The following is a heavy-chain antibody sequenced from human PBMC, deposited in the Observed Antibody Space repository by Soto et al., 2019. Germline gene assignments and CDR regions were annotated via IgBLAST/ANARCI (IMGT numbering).Heavy chain of an antibody. D-gene: IGHD2-2*01. CDR2: IKQDGSEK. CDR3: ARDMPAANYYYYYGMDV. V-gene: IGHV3-7*04. Sequence: GGSIRLSCAASGFTISSYWMSWVRQAPGKGLEWVANIKQDGSEKYYVDSVKGRFTISKDNAKNSLYLQMNSLRAEDTAVYYCARDMPAANYYYYYGMDVWGQGTTVTVSS. J-gene: IGHJ6*02. CDR1: GFTISSYW.